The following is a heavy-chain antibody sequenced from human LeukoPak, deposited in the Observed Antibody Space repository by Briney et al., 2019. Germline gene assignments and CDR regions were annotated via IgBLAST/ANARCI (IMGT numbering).Heavy chain of an antibody. CDR2: INWNGGST. V-gene: IGHV3-20*04. D-gene: IGHD2-2*02. CDR1: GFTFDDYG. Sequence: GGPLRLSCAASGFTFDDYGMSWVRQAPGKGLEGVSGINWNGGSTGYADSVKGQFTLSRDNAKNSLYLQMNSLRAEDTALYYCARKRGYCSSTSCYKGAFDIWGQGTMVAVSS. J-gene: IGHJ3*02. CDR3: ARKRGYCSSTSCYKGAFDI.